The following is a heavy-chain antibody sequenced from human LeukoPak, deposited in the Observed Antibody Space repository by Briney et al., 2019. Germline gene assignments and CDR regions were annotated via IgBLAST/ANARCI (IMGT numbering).Heavy chain of an antibody. J-gene: IGHJ5*02. CDR2: ISGSGGST. CDR3: AKDPRNQLLWEFWFDP. D-gene: IGHD2-2*01. Sequence: QPGGSLRLSCAASGFTFSSYAMSWVRQAPGKGLEWVSAISGSGGSTYYADSVKGRFTISRDNSKNTLYLQMNSLRAEDTAVYYCAKDPRNQLLWEFWFDPWGQGTLVTVSS. V-gene: IGHV3-23*01. CDR1: GFTFSSYA.